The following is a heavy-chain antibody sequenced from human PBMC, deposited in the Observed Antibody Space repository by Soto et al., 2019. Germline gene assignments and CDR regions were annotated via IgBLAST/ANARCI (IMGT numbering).Heavy chain of an antibody. D-gene: IGHD5-12*01. CDR3: ARDLGIVATMPTD. CDR1: GFTVSSNY. Sequence: PGGSLRLSCAASGFTVSSNYMSWVRQAPGKGLEWVSVIYSGGSTYYADSVKGRFTISRDNSKNTLYLQMNSLRAEDTAVYYCARDLGIVATMPTDWGQGTLVTVSS. CDR2: IYSGGST. V-gene: IGHV3-66*01. J-gene: IGHJ4*02.